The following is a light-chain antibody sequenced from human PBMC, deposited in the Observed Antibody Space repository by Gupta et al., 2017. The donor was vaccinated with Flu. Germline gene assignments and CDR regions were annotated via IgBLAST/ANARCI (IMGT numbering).Light chain of an antibody. V-gene: IGLV2-14*01. Sequence: SITISCTGTSSDVVDYNYVTWHRQHPGKAPKLMIYEVTKRPSGVSNRFSGSKSGNTASLIISGLQAEDEGDYYCSSYTNSGTWVFGGGTKLTVL. CDR3: SSYTNSGTWV. CDR2: EVT. CDR1: SSDVVDYNY. J-gene: IGLJ3*02.